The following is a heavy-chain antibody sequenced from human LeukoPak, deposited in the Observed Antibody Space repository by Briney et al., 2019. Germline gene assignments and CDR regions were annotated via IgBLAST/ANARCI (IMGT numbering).Heavy chain of an antibody. CDR3: AKKYSNSWPAFDY. D-gene: IGHD4-11*01. V-gene: IGHV3-23*01. Sequence: GGSLRLSCAASGFTFSSNDMSWVRQAPGKGLEWVLGISGTDGSRSYADSVKGRFTISRDNSKNTLFLQMSSLRAEDTAVYYCAKKYSNSWPAFDYWGQGTLVTVSS. CDR1: GFTFSSND. CDR2: ISGTDGSR. J-gene: IGHJ4*02.